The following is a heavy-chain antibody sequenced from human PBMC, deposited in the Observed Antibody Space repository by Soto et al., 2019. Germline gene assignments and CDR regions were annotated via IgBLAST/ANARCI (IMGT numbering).Heavy chain of an antibody. CDR3: ARDDSITIFGVVPMDYYYYGMDV. V-gene: IGHV3-30-3*01. J-gene: IGHJ6*02. CDR2: ISYDGSNK. CDR1: GFTFSSYA. D-gene: IGHD3-3*01. Sequence: GGSLRLSCAASGFTFSSYAMHWVRQAPGKGLEWVAVISYDGSNKYYADSVKGRFTISRDNSKNTLYLQMNSLRAEDTAVYYCARDDSITIFGVVPMDYYYYGMDVWGQGTTVTVSS.